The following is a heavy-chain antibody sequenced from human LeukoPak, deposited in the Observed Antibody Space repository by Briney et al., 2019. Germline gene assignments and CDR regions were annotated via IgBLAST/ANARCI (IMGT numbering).Heavy chain of an antibody. J-gene: IGHJ4*02. CDR1: GGSFNNYA. CDR3: ARGSRDYGDYNPGGDY. D-gene: IGHD4-17*01. CDR2: IIPIFGIA. Sequence: SVKVSCKASGGSFNNYAISWVRQAPGQGLEWMGRIIPIFGIANSAQKIQGRVTITADNSTNTAYMELSSLRSEDTAVYYCARGSRDYGDYNPGGDYWGQGTLVTVSS. V-gene: IGHV1-69*04.